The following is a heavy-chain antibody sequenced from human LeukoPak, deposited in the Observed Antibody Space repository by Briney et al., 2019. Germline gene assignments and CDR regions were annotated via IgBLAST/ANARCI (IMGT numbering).Heavy chain of an antibody. CDR1: GFTFSSYS. Sequence: GGSLRLSCAASGFTFSSYSMNWVRQAPGKGLEWVSSISSSSSYIYYADSVKGRFTISRDNAKNSLYMQMNSLRAEDTAVHYCARFSGSYPNFDCWGQGTLVTVSS. J-gene: IGHJ4*02. CDR2: ISSSSSYI. V-gene: IGHV3-21*01. CDR3: ARFSGSYPNFDC. D-gene: IGHD1-26*01.